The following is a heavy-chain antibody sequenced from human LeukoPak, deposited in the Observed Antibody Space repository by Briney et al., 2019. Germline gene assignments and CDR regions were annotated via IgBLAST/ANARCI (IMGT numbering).Heavy chain of an antibody. V-gene: IGHV3-66*02. CDR1: GFTVSSNY. CDR3: ARVGYCSGGSCYH. CDR2: IYSGGST. J-gene: IGHJ5*02. D-gene: IGHD2-15*01. Sequence: GGSLRLSCAASGFTVSSNYMSWVRQAPGKGLEWVSVIYSGGSTYYADSVKGRFTISRDNSKNTLYLQMNSLRAEDTAVYYCARVGYCSGGSCYHWGQGTLVTVSS.